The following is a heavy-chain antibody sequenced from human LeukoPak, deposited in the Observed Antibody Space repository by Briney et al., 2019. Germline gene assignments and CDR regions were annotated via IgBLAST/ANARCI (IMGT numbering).Heavy chain of an antibody. CDR2: IYYSGST. J-gene: IGHJ4*02. D-gene: IGHD5-24*01. CDR3: ARCGDGYNWGVFDY. CDR1: GGSISSYY. Sequence: PSETLSLTCTVSGGSISSYYWSWIRQPPGKGPEWIGYIYYSGSTNYNPSLKSRVTISVDTSKNQFSLKLSSVTAADTAVYYCARCGDGYNWGVFDYWGQGTLVTVSS. V-gene: IGHV4-59*01.